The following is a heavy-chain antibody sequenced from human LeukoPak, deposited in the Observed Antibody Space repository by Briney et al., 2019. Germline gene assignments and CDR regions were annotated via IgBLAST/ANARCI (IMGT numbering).Heavy chain of an antibody. CDR1: GGSFIGYY. CDR3: ARQSGDFGY. V-gene: IGHV4-34*01. Sequence: SETLSLTCAVYGGSFIGYYWSWIRQPPGKGLEWIGEINHSGSTNYNPSLKSRVTISVDTSKNQFSLKLSSVTAADTAVYYCARQSGDFGYWGQGTLVTVSS. CDR2: INHSGST. J-gene: IGHJ4*02. D-gene: IGHD2-21*01.